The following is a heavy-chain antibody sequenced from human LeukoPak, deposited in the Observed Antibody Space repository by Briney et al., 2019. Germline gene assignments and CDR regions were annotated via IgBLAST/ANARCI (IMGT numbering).Heavy chain of an antibody. Sequence: PGGSLRLSCAASGFTFTNYWMTWVRQAPGKGLEFVANINQDESVKNYVDSVKGRFTISRHNAENSLHLQMNSLRVEDTAVYYCARDPGSSAFDYWGQGTLVAVSS. CDR2: INQDESVK. CDR3: ARDPGSSAFDY. D-gene: IGHD5/OR15-5a*01. CDR1: GFTFTNYW. V-gene: IGHV3-7*01. J-gene: IGHJ4*02.